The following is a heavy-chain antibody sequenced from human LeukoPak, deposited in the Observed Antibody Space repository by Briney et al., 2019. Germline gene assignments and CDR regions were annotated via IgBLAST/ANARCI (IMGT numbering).Heavy chain of an antibody. CDR2: IYYSGST. J-gene: IGHJ4*02. CDR3: ARLRYFDWSVDY. CDR1: GGSISSSSYY. D-gene: IGHD3-9*01. V-gene: IGHV4-39*07. Sequence: SETLSLTCTVSGGSISSSSYYWGWIRQPPGKGLEWIGSIYYSGSTYYNPSLKSRVTISVDTSKNQFSLKLSSVTAADTAVYYCARLRYFDWSVDYWGQGTLVTVSS.